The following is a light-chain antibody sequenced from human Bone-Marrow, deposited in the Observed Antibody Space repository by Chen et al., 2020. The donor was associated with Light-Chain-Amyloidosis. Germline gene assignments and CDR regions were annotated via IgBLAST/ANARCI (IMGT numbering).Light chain of an antibody. V-gene: IGLV2-14*01. CDR2: DVS. CDR1: SSDVGGYNY. CDR3: SSYTSSSTLV. J-gene: IGLJ3*02. Sequence: QSALTQPASVSGSPGQSITISCLGTSSDVGGYNYVSWYQQHPGKAPKLMIYDVSNRPSGVSNRFSGSKSGNTASLTISGLQAEDEADYYCSSYTSSSTLVFGGGTKLTVL.